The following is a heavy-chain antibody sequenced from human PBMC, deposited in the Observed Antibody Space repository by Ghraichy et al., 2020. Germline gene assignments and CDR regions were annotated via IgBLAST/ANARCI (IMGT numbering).Heavy chain of an antibody. J-gene: IGHJ5*02. CDR3: ARDAGLSWFEP. Sequence: GGSLRLSCAASGFTYSDYLMSWVRQAPGKGLEWVATINQDGSEKFYVDSVKGRFAISRDNARTSLFLQMNSLRAEDTAVYYCARDAGLSWFEPWGQGTLVTVSS. CDR2: INQDGSEK. V-gene: IGHV3-7*01. D-gene: IGHD2/OR15-2a*01. CDR1: GFTYSDYL.